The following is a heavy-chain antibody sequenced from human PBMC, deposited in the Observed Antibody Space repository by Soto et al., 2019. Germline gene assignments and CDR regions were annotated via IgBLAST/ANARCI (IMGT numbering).Heavy chain of an antibody. CDR1: GHIFIHHY. D-gene: IGHD1-1*01. V-gene: IGHV1-46*01. CDR2: INPNGDKL. J-gene: IGHJ4*02. CDR3: ARDNNRPLGY. Sequence: GASVKVSCKTSGHIFIHHYIHWLRQSPGQRLERMGIINPNGDKLDYPRKCQGRLTLTTDTSTSTVYMELSSLRSEDTAIYYCARDNNRPLGYWGPGTLVTVSS.